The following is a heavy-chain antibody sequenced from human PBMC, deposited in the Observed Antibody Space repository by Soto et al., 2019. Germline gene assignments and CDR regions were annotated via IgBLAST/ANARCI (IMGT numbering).Heavy chain of an antibody. CDR1: GFTFSSYA. D-gene: IGHD2-21*02. V-gene: IGHV3-23*01. J-gene: IGHJ6*03. Sequence: EVQLLESGGGLVQPGGSLRLSCAASGFTFSSYAMSWVRQAPGKGLEWVSAISGSGGSTYYADSVKGRFTISRDNSKNTLYLQMNSLRAEDTAVYYCAKGGGDQYYYYYYYMDVWGKGTTVTVSS. CDR3: AKGGGDQYYYYYYYMDV. CDR2: ISGSGGST.